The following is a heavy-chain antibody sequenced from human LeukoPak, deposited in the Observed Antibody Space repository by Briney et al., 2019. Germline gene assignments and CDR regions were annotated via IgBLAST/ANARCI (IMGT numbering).Heavy chain of an antibody. CDR2: SYSGGST. Sequence: GGSLRLSCAASEFTVSSNYMSWVRQAPGKGLEWVSVSYSGGSTYYADSVKGRFTISRDNSKNTLYLQMNSLRAEDTAVYYCASAAYYDFWSGYYFSEYFQHWGQGTLVTVSS. CDR3: ASAAYYDFWSGYYFSEYFQH. CDR1: EFTVSSNY. V-gene: IGHV3-53*01. D-gene: IGHD3-3*01. J-gene: IGHJ1*01.